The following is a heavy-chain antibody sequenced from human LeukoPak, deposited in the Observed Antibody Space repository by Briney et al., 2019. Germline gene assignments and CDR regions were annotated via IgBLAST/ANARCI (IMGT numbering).Heavy chain of an antibody. V-gene: IGHV4-34*01. CDR3: ARGVFLRGYRPFDY. J-gene: IGHJ4*02. Sequence: SETLSLTCAVYGGSFSGYYWSWIRQPPGKGLEWIGEINHSGSTNYNPSLKSRVTISVDTSKNQFSLKLSSVTAADTAVYYCARGVFLRGYRPFDYWGRGTLVTVSS. CDR2: INHSGST. CDR1: GGSFSGYY. D-gene: IGHD5-18*01.